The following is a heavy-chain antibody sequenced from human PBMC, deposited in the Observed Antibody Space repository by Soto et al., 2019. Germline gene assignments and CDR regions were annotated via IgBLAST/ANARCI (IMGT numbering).Heavy chain of an antibody. D-gene: IGHD5-18*01. CDR3: ARDASLSVGDPAPFDN. J-gene: IGHJ4*02. CDR2: INPNSGGT. V-gene: IGHV1-2*02. Sequence: ASVKVSCKASGYTFTGYYMHWVRQAPGQGLEWMGWINPNSGGTNYAQKFQGRVTMTRDTSISTAYMELSRLRSDDTAVYYCARDASLSVGDPAPFDNWGQGTRVTVSS. CDR1: GYTFTGYY.